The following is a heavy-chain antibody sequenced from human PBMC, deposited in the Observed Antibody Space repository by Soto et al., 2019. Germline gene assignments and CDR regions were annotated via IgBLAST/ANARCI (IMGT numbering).Heavy chain of an antibody. Sequence: QVQLVQSGAEVKKPGSSVKVSCKASGGTFGSYTLNWVRQAPGQGLEWLGGIMPFIDTSTYAQMLQGRVTITADKSTSTVYMELSSLRPDDTAVYYCARETPSAAAAYYYYGLDVWGQGTTVTVPS. CDR3: ARETPSAAAAYYYYGLDV. CDR2: IMPFIDTS. D-gene: IGHD6-13*01. V-gene: IGHV1-69*06. CDR1: GGTFGSYT. J-gene: IGHJ6*02.